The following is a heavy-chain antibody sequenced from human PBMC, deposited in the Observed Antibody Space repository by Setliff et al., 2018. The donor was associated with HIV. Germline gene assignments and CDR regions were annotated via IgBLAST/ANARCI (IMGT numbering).Heavy chain of an antibody. CDR2: ISVYNGNT. CDR3: ATQRDIVMVPGQGGFDI. D-gene: IGHD2-2*01. Sequence: ASVKVSCKASPYTFSSYVINWVRQAPGQGLEWMGRISVYNGNTIYAQKLQGRVIMTTDTSTSTAYMELRSRRSDDTAMYYCATQRDIVMVPGQGGFDIWAQGTMVTVS. V-gene: IGHV1-18*01. J-gene: IGHJ3*02. CDR1: PYTFSSYV.